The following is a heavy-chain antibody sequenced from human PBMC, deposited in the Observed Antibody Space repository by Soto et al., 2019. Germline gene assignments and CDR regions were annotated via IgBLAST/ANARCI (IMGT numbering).Heavy chain of an antibody. CDR3: AKAFVGANTYYYGMDV. CDR2: ISGSGGST. V-gene: IGHV3-23*01. J-gene: IGHJ6*02. CDR1: GFIFSSYA. D-gene: IGHD1-26*01. Sequence: PGGSLRLSCAASGFIFSSYAMSWVRQAPGKGLEWVSAISGSGGSTYYADSVKGRFTISRDNSKNTLSLQMNSLRTEDTAVFYCAKAFVGANTYYYGMDVWGQGTTVTVSS.